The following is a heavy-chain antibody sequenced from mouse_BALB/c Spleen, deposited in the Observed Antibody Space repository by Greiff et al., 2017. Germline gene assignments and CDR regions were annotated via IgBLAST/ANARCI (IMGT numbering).Heavy chain of an antibody. J-gene: IGHJ4*01. CDR1: GFSLTSYG. D-gene: IGHD2-14*01. CDR3: ARRGYAYYYAMDY. CDR2: IWAGGST. V-gene: IGHV2-9*02. Sequence: VKLQESGPGLVAPSQSLSITCTVSGFSLTSYGVHWVRQPPGKGLEWLGVIWAGGSTNYNSALMSRLSISKDNSKSQVFLKMNSLQTDDTAMYYCARRGYAYYYAMDYWGQGTSVTVSS.